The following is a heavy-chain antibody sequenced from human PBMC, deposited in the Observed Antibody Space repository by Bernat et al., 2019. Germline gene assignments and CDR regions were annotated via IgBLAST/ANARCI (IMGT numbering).Heavy chain of an antibody. V-gene: IGHV4-30-2*01. CDR3: ARTTAMATYYFDY. J-gene: IGHJ4*02. D-gene: IGHD5-18*01. Sequence: QLQLQESGSGLVKPSQTLSLTCAVSDGSISSGGYSWSWIRQPPGKGLEWIGYIYHSGSTYYNPSLKSRVTISVDRSKNQFSLKLSSVTAADTAVYYCARTTAMATYYFDYWGQGTLVTVSS. CDR2: IYHSGST. CDR1: DGSISSGGYS.